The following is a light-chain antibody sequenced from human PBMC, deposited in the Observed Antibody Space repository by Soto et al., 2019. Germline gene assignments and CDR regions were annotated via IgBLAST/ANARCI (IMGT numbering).Light chain of an antibody. J-gene: IGLJ1*01. CDR3: VSQISGVIYA. CDR2: DVN. V-gene: IGLV2-14*01. Sequence: QSALAQPASVSGSFGQSSTISCSGPNTDLGVYGYVSWYQHHPGKAPQLLIYDVNIRPSGISDRFSGSKSGDTASLTISGLLPEEEAHYFCVSQISGVIYAFGTGTKVPVL. CDR1: NTDLGVYGY.